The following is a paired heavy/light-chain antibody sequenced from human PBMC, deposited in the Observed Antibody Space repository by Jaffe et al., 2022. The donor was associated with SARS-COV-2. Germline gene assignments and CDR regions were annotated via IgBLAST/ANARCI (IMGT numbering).Light chain of an antibody. Sequence: DVVMTQSPLSLPVTLGQPASISCRSSQSLVSSNGNTYLTWLQQRPGQSPRRLIYEASNRDSGVPDRFSGSGSGTDFTLEISRVEAEDVGIYYCMQDTHWPWTFGQGTRLEIK. J-gene: IGKJ5*01. V-gene: IGKV2-30*01. CDR2: EAS. CDR3: MQDTHWPWT. CDR1: QSLVSSNGNTY.
Heavy chain of an antibody. CDR2: INPDGNVK. V-gene: IGHV3-7*03. Sequence: EVQVVESGGDLVQPGGSLRLSCSVSGFTFSNYWVSWVRQAPGQGLECVATINPDGNVKFYMPSVMGRFTISRDDAKNSLYLQVDSLRAEDTAVYYCAVDFRYWDQGALVTVSS. CDR3: AVDFRY. J-gene: IGHJ4*02. D-gene: IGHD3-16*02. CDR1: GFTFSNYW.